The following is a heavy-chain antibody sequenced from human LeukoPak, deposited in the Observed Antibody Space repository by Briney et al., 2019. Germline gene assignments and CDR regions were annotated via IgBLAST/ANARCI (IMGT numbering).Heavy chain of an antibody. CDR2: INHSGST. CDR3: ARGRNSHPYYYYYHMDV. V-gene: IGHV4-34*01. Sequence: SETLSLTCAVYGGSFSGYYWSWIRQPPGKGLEWIGEINHSGSTNYNPSLKSRVTISVDTSKNQLSLKLSSVTAADTAVYYCARGRNSHPYYYYYHMDVWGKGTTVTVSS. D-gene: IGHD4-23*01. J-gene: IGHJ6*03. CDR1: GGSFSGYY.